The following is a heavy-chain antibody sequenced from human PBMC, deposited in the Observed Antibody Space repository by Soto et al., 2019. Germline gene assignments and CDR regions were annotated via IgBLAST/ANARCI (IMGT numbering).Heavy chain of an antibody. V-gene: IGHV1-69*02. D-gene: IGHD3-10*01. J-gene: IGHJ3*02. Sequence: QVQLVQSGAEVKKPGSSVKVSCKASGGTFSSYTISWVRQAPGQGLEWMGRIIPILGIANYAQKFQGRVTITADKSTSTAYMELSSLRSEDTAVYYCEGSGSYYNDAFDIWGKGTMVTVSS. CDR2: IIPILGIA. CDR3: EGSGSYYNDAFDI. CDR1: GGTFSSYT.